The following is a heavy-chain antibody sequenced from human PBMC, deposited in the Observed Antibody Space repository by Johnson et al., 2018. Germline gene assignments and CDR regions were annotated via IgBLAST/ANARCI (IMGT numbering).Heavy chain of an antibody. D-gene: IGHD4-23*01. Sequence: VQLVESGGGLVQPGGSLRLSCAASGFASGYTFSSYGMSWVRQAPGKGLEWVSAISGRGASTYYADSVKGRFTISRDNSKNTLYLQMNSLRAEDMAIYYWAKDMVTFPHDALDIWGQGTMVTVSS. V-gene: IGHV3-23*04. CDR2: ISGRGAST. CDR1: GFASGYTFSSYG. CDR3: AKDMVTFPHDALDI. J-gene: IGHJ3*02.